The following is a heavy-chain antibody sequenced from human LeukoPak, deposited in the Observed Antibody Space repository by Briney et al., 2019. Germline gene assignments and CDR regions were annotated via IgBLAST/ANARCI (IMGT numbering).Heavy chain of an antibody. CDR2: VYSGGST. D-gene: IGHD6-19*01. CDR1: GFTFSDHY. Sequence: GGALRLSFAAPGFTFSDHYMSWVRQAPAKGREWVSVVYSGGSTNYADSLKGRFTISRDNAKNSLYLQMNSLRAEDTAVYYCARAIGWQGYDYWGQGTLVTVSS. CDR3: ARAIGWQGYDY. J-gene: IGHJ4*02. V-gene: IGHV3-66*01.